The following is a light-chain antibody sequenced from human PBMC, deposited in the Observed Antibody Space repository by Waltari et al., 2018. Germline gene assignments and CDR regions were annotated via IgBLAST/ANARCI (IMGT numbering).Light chain of an antibody. Sequence: QMTQSPPFLSGTVGAPDHFTCRASQSISAWLAWYQQKPGKAPKLLISAAFNLQSGVPSRFSGSRSGTDFSLTISSLQPEDFATYYCQQCNTLPFAFGGGTTVEIK. CDR3: QQCNTLPFA. CDR1: QSISAW. J-gene: IGKJ4*01. V-gene: IGKV1-12*01. CDR2: AAF.